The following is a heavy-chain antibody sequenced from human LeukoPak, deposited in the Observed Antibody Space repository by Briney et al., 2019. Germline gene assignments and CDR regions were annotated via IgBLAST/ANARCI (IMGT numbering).Heavy chain of an antibody. V-gene: IGHV3-23*01. Sequence: GGSLRLSCAASGFTFSSYAMSWVRQAPGKGLEWVSAISGSGGSTYYADSVKGRFTISRDNSKNTLFLQMNSLRAEDTALYHCARNNGMDVWGQGTTVIVSS. J-gene: IGHJ6*02. CDR3: ARNNGMDV. CDR1: GFTFSSYA. CDR2: ISGSGGST.